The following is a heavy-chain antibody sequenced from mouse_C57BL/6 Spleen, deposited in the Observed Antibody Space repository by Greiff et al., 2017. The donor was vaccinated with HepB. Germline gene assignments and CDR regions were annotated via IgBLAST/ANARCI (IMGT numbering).Heavy chain of an antibody. J-gene: IGHJ1*03. CDR2: IRNKANNHAT. V-gene: IGHV6-6*01. Sequence: EVKLVESGGGLVQPGGSMKLSCAASGFTFSDAWMDWVRQSPEKGLEWVAEIRNKANNHATYYAESVKGRFTISRDDSKSSVYLQMNSLRAEDTGIDYCTSRGWDYDWYFDVWGTGTTVTVSS. CDR1: GFTFSDAW. D-gene: IGHD2-4*01. CDR3: TSRGWDYDWYFDV.